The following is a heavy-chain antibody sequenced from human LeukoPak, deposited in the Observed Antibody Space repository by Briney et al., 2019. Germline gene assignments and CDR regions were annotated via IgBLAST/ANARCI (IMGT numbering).Heavy chain of an antibody. V-gene: IGHV1-2*02. CDR1: GYTFTGYY. D-gene: IGHD3-16*01. CDR2: INPNSGGT. Sequence: GASVKVSCKASGYTFTGYYMHWVRQAPGQGLEWMGWINPNSGGTNYAQKFQGRVTMTRDTSISTAYMVLSRLRSDDTAVYYCARINGGRRNWFDPWGQGTLVTVSS. CDR3: ARINGGRRNWFDP. J-gene: IGHJ5*02.